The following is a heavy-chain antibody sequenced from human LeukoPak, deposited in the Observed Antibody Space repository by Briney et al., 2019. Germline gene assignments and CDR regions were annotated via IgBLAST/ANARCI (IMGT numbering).Heavy chain of an antibody. CDR1: GGSISSSSYY. CDR2: IYYSGST. J-gene: IGHJ4*02. D-gene: IGHD2-2*01. V-gene: IGHV4-39*07. Sequence: SQTLSLTCAVSGGSISSSSYYWGWIRQPPGKGLEWIGSIYYSGSTYYNPSLKSRVTISVDTSKNQFSLKLSSVTAADTAVYYCARYFSIVVVPAVTKSYFDYWGQGTLVTVSS. CDR3: ARYFSIVVVPAVTKSYFDY.